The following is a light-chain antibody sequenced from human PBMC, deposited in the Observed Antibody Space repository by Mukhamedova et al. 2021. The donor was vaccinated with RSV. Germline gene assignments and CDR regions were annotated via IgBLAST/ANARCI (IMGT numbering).Light chain of an antibody. CDR1: SSDVGGFDF. CDR3: HSYTSSATLV. Sequence: GTSSDVGGFDFVSWYQQHPGKAPKLLIYEVTKRPSGVSSRFSASKSGNTASLTIPGLQTADEADYYCHSYTSSATLVFGPGTKVT. J-gene: IGLJ1*01. V-gene: IGLV2-14*01. CDR2: EVT.